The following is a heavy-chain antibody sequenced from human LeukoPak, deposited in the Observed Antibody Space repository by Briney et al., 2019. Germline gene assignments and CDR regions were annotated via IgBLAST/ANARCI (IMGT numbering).Heavy chain of an antibody. Sequence: GASVKVSCKASGYTFTSYGISWVRPAPGQGLEWMGWISAYNGNTNYAQKLQGRVAMTTDTSTRTAYMELRSLSSDETAVYYCARGQPVHLPFYYWGQGTLGSRSS. V-gene: IGHV1-18*01. CDR2: ISAYNGNT. CDR3: ARGQPVHLPFYY. J-gene: IGHJ4*02. D-gene: IGHD6-13*01. CDR1: GYTFTSYG.